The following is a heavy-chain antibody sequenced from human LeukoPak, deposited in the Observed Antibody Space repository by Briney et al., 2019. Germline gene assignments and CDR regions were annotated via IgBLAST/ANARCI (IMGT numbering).Heavy chain of an antibody. D-gene: IGHD5-12*01. J-gene: IGHJ4*02. CDR1: GFTFSSYS. CDR2: ISSSSSYI. CDR3: AKDRVATLSLIDY. Sequence: GGSLRLSCAASGFTFSSYSMNWVRQAPGKGLEWVSSISSSSSYIYYADSVKGRFTISRDNAKNSLYLQMNSLRAEDTAVYYCAKDRVATLSLIDYWGQGTLVTVSS. V-gene: IGHV3-21*01.